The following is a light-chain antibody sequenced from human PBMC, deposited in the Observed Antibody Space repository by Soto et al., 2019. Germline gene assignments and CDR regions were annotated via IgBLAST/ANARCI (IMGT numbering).Light chain of an antibody. CDR1: QSVSSD. CDR2: DAS. CDR3: QQRSNWPPIT. V-gene: IGKV3-11*01. Sequence: EIVWTQAPATLSLSPGERATLSCRASQSVSSDLAWYQQKPGQAPRLLIYDASNRATGIPARFSGSGSGTDFTLTLSSLEDEDFAVSSCQQRSNWPPITFGQGTRLE. J-gene: IGKJ5*01.